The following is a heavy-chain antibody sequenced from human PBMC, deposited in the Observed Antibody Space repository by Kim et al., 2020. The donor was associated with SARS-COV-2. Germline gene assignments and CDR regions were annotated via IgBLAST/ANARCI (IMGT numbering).Heavy chain of an antibody. CDR3: ARDQSNDFWSGNWFDP. V-gene: IGHV4-4*06. Sequence: LKSRGTMSEDTSKNQFSLKLSSVTAADTAVYYCARDQSNDFWSGNWFDPWGQGTLVTVSS. D-gene: IGHD3-3*01. J-gene: IGHJ5*02.